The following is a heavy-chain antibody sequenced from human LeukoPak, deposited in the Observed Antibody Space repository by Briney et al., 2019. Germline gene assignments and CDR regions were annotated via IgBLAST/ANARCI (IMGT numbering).Heavy chain of an antibody. CDR3: AKLLSSSSRYYYDS. CDR1: GFTFSTYA. CDR2: IIGSGDST. D-gene: IGHD6-13*01. J-gene: IGHJ4*02. Sequence: GGSLRLSCAASGFTFSTYAMSWVRQAPGKGLEWVSTIIGSGDSTHYADSVKGRFTISRDNSKNTLYLQVNSLRAEDTAFYYCAKLLSSSSRYYYDSWGQGTLVTVSS. V-gene: IGHV3-23*01.